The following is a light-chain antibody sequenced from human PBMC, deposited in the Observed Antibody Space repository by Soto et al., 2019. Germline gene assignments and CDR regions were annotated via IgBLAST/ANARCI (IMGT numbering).Light chain of an antibody. J-gene: IGLJ3*02. CDR3: AAWDDSLNAWV. CDR2: GSN. Sequence: QPVLTQPPSTSGTPGQRVSISCSGSSSNIGSNTMNWYQQLPGTAPKLLVYGSNERPSGVPGRFSGSKSGTSASLAISGLQSEDEADYYCAAWDDSLNAWVFGGGTKLTVL. V-gene: IGLV1-44*01. CDR1: SSNIGSNT.